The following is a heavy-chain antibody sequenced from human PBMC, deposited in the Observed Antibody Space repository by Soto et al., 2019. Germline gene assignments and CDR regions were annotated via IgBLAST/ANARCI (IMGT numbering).Heavy chain of an antibody. V-gene: IGHV1-18*01. Sequence: QVQLVQSGAEVKKPGASVKVSCKASGYTFTSYGISWVRQAPGQGLEWMGWISAYNGNTNYAQKLQGRVTMTTNQSTSPTYMELRSLRSDDTAVYYFARDLLLIAGAGTGGGGKKQVDYWGQGTLVTVSS. CDR2: ISAYNGNT. CDR1: GYTFTSYG. CDR3: ARDLLLIAGAGTGGGGKKQVDY. J-gene: IGHJ4*02. D-gene: IGHD6-19*01.